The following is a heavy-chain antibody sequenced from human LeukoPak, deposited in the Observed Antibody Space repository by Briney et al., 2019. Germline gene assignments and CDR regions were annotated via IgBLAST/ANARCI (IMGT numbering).Heavy chain of an antibody. Sequence: GASVKVSCKASGYTFTSYDINWVRQATGQGLEWMGWMNPNSGNTGYAQKFQGRVTITRNTSISTAYMELSSLRSEDTAVYYCARAPPIAARQYFDYWGQGTLVTVSS. J-gene: IGHJ4*02. V-gene: IGHV1-8*03. CDR2: MNPNSGNT. CDR3: ARAPPIAARQYFDY. D-gene: IGHD6-6*01. CDR1: GYTFTSYD.